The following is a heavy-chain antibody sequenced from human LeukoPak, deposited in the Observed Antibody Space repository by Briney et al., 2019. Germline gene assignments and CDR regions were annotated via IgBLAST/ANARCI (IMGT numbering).Heavy chain of an antibody. Sequence: SVKVSCKASGGTFSSYAISWVRQAPGQGLEWMGGIIPIFATANYAQKFQGRVTITADKSTSTAYMELSSLRSEDTAVYYCARDRDYGGHLHAFDIWGQGTMVTVSS. CDR1: GGTFSSYA. V-gene: IGHV1-69*06. CDR2: IIPIFATA. D-gene: IGHD4-23*01. J-gene: IGHJ3*02. CDR3: ARDRDYGGHLHAFDI.